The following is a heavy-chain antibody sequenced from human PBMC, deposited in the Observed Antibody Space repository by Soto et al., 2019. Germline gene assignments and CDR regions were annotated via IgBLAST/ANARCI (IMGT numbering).Heavy chain of an antibody. D-gene: IGHD3-3*01. V-gene: IGHV5-51*01. CDR1: GYSFTSNW. Sequence: GESLKISCSTSGYSFTSNWIGWVRQKPGKGLEWVGIIYPGDSDTRYSPSFQGQVSISADKSINTAYLQWSSLKASDTAMYYCARLARTILGTITLSPSGYFVYWGQETLVTVSS. CDR3: ARLARTILGTITLSPSGYFVY. CDR2: IYPGDSDT. J-gene: IGHJ4*02.